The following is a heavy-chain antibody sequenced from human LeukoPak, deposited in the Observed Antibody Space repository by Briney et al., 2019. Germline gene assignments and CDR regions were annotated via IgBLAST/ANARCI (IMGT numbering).Heavy chain of an antibody. Sequence: SETLSLTCAVYGGSFSGYYWSWIRQPPGKGLEWIGEINHSGSTNYNPSLKSRVTISVDTSKNQFSLKLSSVTAADTAVYYCARVQKDYDSSGYSDYWGQGTLVTVSS. D-gene: IGHD3-22*01. CDR1: GGSFSGYY. J-gene: IGHJ4*02. CDR3: ARVQKDYDSSGYSDY. CDR2: INHSGST. V-gene: IGHV4-34*01.